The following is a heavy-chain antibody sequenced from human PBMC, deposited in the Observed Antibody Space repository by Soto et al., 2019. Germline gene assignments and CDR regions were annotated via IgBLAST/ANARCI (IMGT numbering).Heavy chain of an antibody. CDR2: MNPGSGNT. J-gene: IGHJ5*02. CDR1: GYTFTNYE. V-gene: IGHV1-8*01. D-gene: IGHD3-10*01. CDR3: ARMAASGSLNWFYP. Sequence: QVQLVQSGAEVKKPGASVKVSCKASGYTFTNYEINWVRQATGQGLEWMGWMNPGSGNTGYAHKFQGRFTMTRNISISKAYMELSRLGSYDTAIYYCARMAASGSLNWFYPWGQGNLVTVSS.